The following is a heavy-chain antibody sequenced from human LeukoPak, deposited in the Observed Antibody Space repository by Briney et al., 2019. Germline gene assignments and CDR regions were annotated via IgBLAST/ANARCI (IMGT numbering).Heavy chain of an antibody. CDR3: ATRIVQIPVYYYYMDV. V-gene: IGHV3-7*01. J-gene: IGHJ6*03. CDR1: GFTFSSYW. D-gene: IGHD1-26*01. CDR2: IKQDGSEK. Sequence: GGSLRLSCAASGFTFSSYWMSWVRQAPGKGLEWVANIKQDGSEKYYVDSVKGRFTISRDNAKNSLYLQMNSLRAEDTAVYYCATRIVQIPVYYYYMDVWGKGTTVTVSS.